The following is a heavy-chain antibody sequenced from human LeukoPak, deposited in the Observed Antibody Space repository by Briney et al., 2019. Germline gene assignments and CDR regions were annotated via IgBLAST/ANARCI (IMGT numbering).Heavy chain of an antibody. CDR2: IYPGDSDA. CDR1: GCSFTSYW. Sequence: GESLKISCKGSGCSFTSYWIGWARQMPGKGLEWMGIIYPGDSDARYSPSFQGQVTISADKSITTAYLQWSSLKASDTAMYYCATQHPYCSGGSCYLVGYWGQGTLVTVSS. CDR3: ATQHPYCSGGSCYLVGY. V-gene: IGHV5-51*01. D-gene: IGHD2-15*01. J-gene: IGHJ4*02.